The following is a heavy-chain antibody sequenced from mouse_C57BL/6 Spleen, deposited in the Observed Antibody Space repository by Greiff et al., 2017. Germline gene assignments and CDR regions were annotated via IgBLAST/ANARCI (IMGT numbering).Heavy chain of an antibody. Sequence: VKLMESGAELVKPGASVKISCKASGYAFSSYWMNWVKQRPGKGLEWIGQIYPGDGDTNYNGKFKGKATLAADKSSSTAYMQLSSLTSEDSAVYFCARGDDPYWYFDVWGTGTTVTVSS. J-gene: IGHJ1*03. CDR3: ARGDDPYWYFDV. V-gene: IGHV1-80*01. CDR1: GYAFSSYW. CDR2: IYPGDGDT.